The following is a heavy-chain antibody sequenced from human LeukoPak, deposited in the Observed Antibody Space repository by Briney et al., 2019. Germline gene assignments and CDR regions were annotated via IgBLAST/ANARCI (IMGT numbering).Heavy chain of an antibody. CDR1: GFTFSDYG. Sequence: PGGSLRLSCAASGFTFSDYGMSWVRQAPGKGLEWVSVIYSGGSTYYADSVKGRFTISRDNSKNTLYLQMNSLRAEDTAVYYCARDPGLRWTYFDYWGQGTLVTVSS. CDR3: ARDPGLRWTYFDY. D-gene: IGHD4-23*01. CDR2: IYSGGST. V-gene: IGHV3-53*01. J-gene: IGHJ4*02.